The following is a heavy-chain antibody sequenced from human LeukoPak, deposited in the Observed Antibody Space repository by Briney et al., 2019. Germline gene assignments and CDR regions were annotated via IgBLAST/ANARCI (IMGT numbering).Heavy chain of an antibody. D-gene: IGHD3/OR15-3a*01. CDR3: ARRTGYLNYYYYYYMDV. CDR1: GGSISSHY. J-gene: IGHJ6*03. V-gene: IGHV4-59*11. Sequence: SETLSLTCTVSGGSISSHYWSWIRQPPGKGLEWIGYIYYSGSTNYNPSLKSRVTISVDTSRNQFSLKLSSVTAADSTVYYCARRTGYLNYYYYYYMDVWGNGTTVTVSS. CDR2: IYYSGST.